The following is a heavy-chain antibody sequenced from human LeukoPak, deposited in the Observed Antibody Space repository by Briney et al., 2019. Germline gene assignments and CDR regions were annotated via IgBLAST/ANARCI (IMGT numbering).Heavy chain of an antibody. CDR3: ARSLDYYDSSGSQGQIDY. CDR2: IIPILGIA. D-gene: IGHD3-22*01. J-gene: IGHJ4*02. V-gene: IGHV1-69*02. CDR1: GGTFSSYT. Sequence: GASVKVSCKASGGTFSSYTISWVRQAPGQGLEWMGRIIPILGIANYAQEFQGRVTITADKSTSTAYMELSSLRSEDTAVYYCARSLDYYDSSGSQGQIDYWGQGTLVTVSS.